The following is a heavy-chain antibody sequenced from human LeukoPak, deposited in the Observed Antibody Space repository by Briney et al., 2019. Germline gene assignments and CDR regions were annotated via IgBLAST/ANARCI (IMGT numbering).Heavy chain of an antibody. CDR3: AREGLRLTGAPFDY. CDR2: IYYSGST. J-gene: IGHJ4*02. Sequence: SETLSLTCTVSGGSISSGDYYWSWIRQPPGKGLEWIGYIYYSGSTYYNPSLKSRVTISVDTSKNQFSLKLSSVTAADTAVYYCAREGLRLTGAPFDYWGQGTLVTVSS. D-gene: IGHD7-27*01. CDR1: GGSISSGDYY. V-gene: IGHV4-30-4*08.